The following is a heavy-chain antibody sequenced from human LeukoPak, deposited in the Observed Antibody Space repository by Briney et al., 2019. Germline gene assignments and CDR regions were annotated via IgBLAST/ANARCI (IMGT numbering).Heavy chain of an antibody. CDR1: GFTFISYG. Sequence: GGSLRLSCAASGFTFISYGMQWVRQAPGKGLVWVSRINTDGSDISYADSVKGRFTISRDNAKNTRYLQMNSLRGEDTAVYYCARELPREVTLDYWGQGTLVTVSS. J-gene: IGHJ4*01. D-gene: IGHD2-21*02. CDR3: ARELPREVTLDY. CDR2: INTDGSDI. V-gene: IGHV3-74*01.